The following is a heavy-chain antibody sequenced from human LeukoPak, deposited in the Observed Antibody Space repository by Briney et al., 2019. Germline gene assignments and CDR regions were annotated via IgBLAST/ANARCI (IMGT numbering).Heavy chain of an antibody. V-gene: IGHV3-30*04. CDR3: ARPSPPGDGYNPPDH. J-gene: IGHJ4*02. CDR2: ISHDGRTK. Sequence: GKSLTLSCVVSGFNFDNFAVHWVRQPLGKGLEWVAVISHDGRTKYYADSMKGRITISRDNSKNTLFLQMNNLRSEDTAVYFCARPSPPGDGYNPPDHWGQGTLVTVSS. CDR1: GFNFDNFA. D-gene: IGHD5-24*01.